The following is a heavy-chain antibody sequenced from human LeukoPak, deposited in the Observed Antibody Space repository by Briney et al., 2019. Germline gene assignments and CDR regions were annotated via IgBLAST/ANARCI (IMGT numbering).Heavy chain of an antibody. V-gene: IGHV3-30*18. D-gene: IGHD2-2*01. CDR3: AKENCSSTSCYLDGYSSSWVY. CDR2: ISYDGSNK. CDR1: GFTFSSYG. J-gene: IGHJ4*02. Sequence: GGSLRLSCAASGFTFSSYGMHWVRQAPGKGLEWVAVISYDGSNKYYADTVKGRFTISRDNSKNTLYLQMNSLRAEDTAVYYCAKENCSSTSCYLDGYSSSWVYWGQGTLVTVSS.